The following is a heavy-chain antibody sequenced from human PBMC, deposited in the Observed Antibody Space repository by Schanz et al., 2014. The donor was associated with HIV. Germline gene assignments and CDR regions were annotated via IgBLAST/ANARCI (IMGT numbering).Heavy chain of an antibody. Sequence: QVQLLQSGAEVKKPGASVKVSCKTSGYTFPTYGITWVRQAPGQGLDWMGWISPYNGDRKYDRKIQGRVTLTTDTSTNTAYMELRSLRSADTAVYFCARAAFSSEYYYGMDVWGQGTTVTVSS. V-gene: IGHV1-18*01. J-gene: IGHJ6*02. CDR3: ARAAFSSEYYYGMDV. D-gene: IGHD3-3*02. CDR1: GYTFPTYG. CDR2: ISPYNGDR.